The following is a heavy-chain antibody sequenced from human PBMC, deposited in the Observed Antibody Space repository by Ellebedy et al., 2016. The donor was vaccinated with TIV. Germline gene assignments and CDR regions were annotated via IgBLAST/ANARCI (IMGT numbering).Heavy chain of an antibody. CDR2: IIPIFGTA. J-gene: IGHJ4*02. CDR3: ARVEWLWGNDY. Sequence: ASVKVSCKASGGTFSSYAISWVRQAPGQGLEWMGGIIPIFGTANYAQKFQGRVTMTRDTSISTAYMELSRLRSDDTAVYYCARVEWLWGNDYWGQGTLVTVSS. V-gene: IGHV1-69*05. CDR1: GGTFSSYA. D-gene: IGHD6-19*01.